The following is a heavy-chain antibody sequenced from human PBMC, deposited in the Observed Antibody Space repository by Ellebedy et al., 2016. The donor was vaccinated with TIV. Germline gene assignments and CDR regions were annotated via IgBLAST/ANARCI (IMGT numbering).Heavy chain of an antibody. D-gene: IGHD3-10*01. CDR3: ARAPRGGTDY. J-gene: IGHJ4*02. V-gene: IGHV3-7*03. CDR1: GFSLNSFW. CDR2: INHAGSET. Sequence: PGGSLRLSCAASGFSLNSFWMSWVRQAPGKGLESVANINHAGSETYYVDSVKGRFTISRDNAKNSLYLQMDSLRAEDTAVYFCARAPRGGTDYWGQGTLVTVSS.